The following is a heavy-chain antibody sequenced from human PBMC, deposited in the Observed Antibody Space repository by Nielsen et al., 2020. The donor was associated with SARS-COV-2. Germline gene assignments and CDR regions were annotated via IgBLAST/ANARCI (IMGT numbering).Heavy chain of an antibody. CDR2: INPSGGST. Sequence: WVRQAPGQGLEWMGIINPSGGSTSYAQKFQGRVTMTRDTSTSTVYMELSSLRSDDTAVYYCARERFRRDTYYDFWSGYYTDYYYGMDVWGQGTTVTVSS. CDR3: ARERFRRDTYYDFWSGYYTDYYYGMDV. D-gene: IGHD3-3*01. J-gene: IGHJ6*02. V-gene: IGHV1-46*01.